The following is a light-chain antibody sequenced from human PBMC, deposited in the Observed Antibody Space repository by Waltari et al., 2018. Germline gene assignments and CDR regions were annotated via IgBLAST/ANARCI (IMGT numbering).Light chain of an antibody. CDR2: EDR. Sequence: SELTQPPSVPVSPGQTASITCPGDRLRTKFASWYPQPPGQPPVLVISEDRNRPSGIPGRFSGSMSGNTAILTISEAQPVDEADYYCQAEDRSSYVMVGGGTKLTGL. CDR1: RLRTKF. V-gene: IGLV3-1*01. J-gene: IGLJ2*01. CDR3: QAEDRSSYVM.